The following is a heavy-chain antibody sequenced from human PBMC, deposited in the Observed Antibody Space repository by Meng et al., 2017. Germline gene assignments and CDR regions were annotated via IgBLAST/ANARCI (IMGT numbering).Heavy chain of an antibody. V-gene: IGHV3-11*04. CDR2: ISSSGSTI. Sequence: GESLKISCAASGFTFSDYYMSWIRQAPGKGLEWVSYISSSGSTIYYADSVKGRFAISRDNAKNSLYLQMNSLRAEDTAVYYCAIDRRVVAATPYYYYGMDVWGQGTTVTVSS. D-gene: IGHD2-15*01. J-gene: IGHJ6*02. CDR3: AIDRRVVAATPYYYYGMDV. CDR1: GFTFSDYY.